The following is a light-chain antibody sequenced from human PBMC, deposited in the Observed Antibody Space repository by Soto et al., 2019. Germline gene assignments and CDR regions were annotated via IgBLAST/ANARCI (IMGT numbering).Light chain of an antibody. CDR3: QQRSDVNTWK. J-gene: IGKJ1*01. Sequence: EIVLTHAPSTLYASTFYLPTLSFRPSQSVSNYLAWYQQKPGQAPRLLIYDASNRATGIPARFSGSGSGTDFTLTISSLEPEDFAVYYFQQRSDVNTWKFGHGTNVEIK. CDR1: QSVSNY. V-gene: IGKV3-11*01. CDR2: DAS.